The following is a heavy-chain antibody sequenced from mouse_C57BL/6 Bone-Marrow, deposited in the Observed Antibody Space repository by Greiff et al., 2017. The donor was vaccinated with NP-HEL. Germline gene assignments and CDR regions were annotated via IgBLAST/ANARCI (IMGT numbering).Heavy chain of an antibody. V-gene: IGHV1-52*01. CDR2: IDPSDSET. CDR3: AREGWAYWYFDV. J-gene: IGHJ1*03. Sequence: VQLQQPGAELVRPGSSVKLSCKASGYTFTSYWMHWVKQRPIQGLEWIGNIDPSDSETHYNQKFKDKATLTVDKSSSTAYMQLSSLTSEYSAVYYCAREGWAYWYFDVWGTGTTVTVSS. D-gene: IGHD3-3*01. CDR1: GYTFTSYW.